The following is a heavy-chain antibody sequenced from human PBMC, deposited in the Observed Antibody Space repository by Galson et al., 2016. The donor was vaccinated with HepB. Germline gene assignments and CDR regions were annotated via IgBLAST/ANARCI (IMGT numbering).Heavy chain of an antibody. D-gene: IGHD3-3*01. V-gene: IGHV4-4*02. Sequence: SETLSLTCAVSGVSITTSNWWSWVRQPPGKGLEWIGEIFHSGTTTYNPSLRSRLPISVDKSKNQFSLMLSSVTAADTAVYYCARAWGLPSGPSPYDNWGQGILVAVSS. J-gene: IGHJ4*02. CDR2: IFHSGTT. CDR3: ARAWGLPSGPSPYDN. CDR1: GVSITTSNW.